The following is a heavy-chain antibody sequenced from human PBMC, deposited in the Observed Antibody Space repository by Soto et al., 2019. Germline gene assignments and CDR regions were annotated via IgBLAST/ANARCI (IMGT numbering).Heavy chain of an antibody. CDR3: AGGAHTYGYVFDY. J-gene: IGHJ4*02. CDR1: GYTFTSNA. D-gene: IGHD5-18*01. CDR2: VNAGNGYT. V-gene: IGHV1-3*01. Sequence: QVPLVQSGAEVKKPGASVKVSCRSSGYTFTSNAIHWVRQAPGQSLEWMGWVNAGNGYTKYLQNFQGRVTISSDTSASTAYMELNSLRSEDTAVYYCAGGAHTYGYVFDYWGQGTLVTVSS.